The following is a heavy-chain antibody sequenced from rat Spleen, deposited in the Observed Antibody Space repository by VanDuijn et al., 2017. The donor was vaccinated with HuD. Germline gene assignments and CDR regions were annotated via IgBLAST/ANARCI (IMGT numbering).Heavy chain of an antibody. CDR3: TRRYSSNFFAY. CDR2: ISYDGESS. J-gene: IGHJ3*01. CDR1: GFTFSDFY. V-gene: IGHV5-20*01. Sequence: EVQLVESGGGLVQPGRSMKLSCAASGFTFSDFYMAWVRQAPTEGLEWVAYISYDGESSHYRDPVKGRFTISRDNAKSTLFLQMNSLRSEDTATYYCTRRYSSNFFAYWGRGTLVTVSS. D-gene: IGHD1-2*01.